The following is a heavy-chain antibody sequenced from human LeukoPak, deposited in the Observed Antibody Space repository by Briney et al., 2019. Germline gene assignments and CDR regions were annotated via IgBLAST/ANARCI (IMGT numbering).Heavy chain of an antibody. CDR2: ISGDGSNK. D-gene: IGHD6-13*01. CDR3: AKDGHKGSTWSGAFDI. CDR1: EFTFSSFA. Sequence: GGSLRLSCAASEFTFSSFAMHWVRQAPGKGLEWVALISGDGSNKYYADSVKGRFTISRDNSKNTLYVQMNSLRADDTAVYYCAKDGHKGSTWSGAFDIWGQGTMVTVSS. V-gene: IGHV3-30*18. J-gene: IGHJ3*02.